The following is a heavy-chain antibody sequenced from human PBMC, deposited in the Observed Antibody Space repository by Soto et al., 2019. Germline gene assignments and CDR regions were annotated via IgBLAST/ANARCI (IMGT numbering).Heavy chain of an antibody. V-gene: IGHV3-7*01. Sequence: AGGSLRLSCAASGFTFSSYWMSWVRQAPGKGLEWVANIKQDGSEKYYVDSVKGRFTISRDNAKNSLYLQMNSLRAEDTAVYYCARAAVVVVPAAKPPHYFDYWGQGTLVTVSS. CDR1: GFTFSSYW. J-gene: IGHJ4*02. CDR3: ARAAVVVVPAAKPPHYFDY. D-gene: IGHD2-2*01. CDR2: IKQDGSEK.